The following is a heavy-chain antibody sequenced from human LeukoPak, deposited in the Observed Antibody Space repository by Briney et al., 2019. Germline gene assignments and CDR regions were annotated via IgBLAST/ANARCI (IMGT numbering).Heavy chain of an antibody. Sequence: GRSLRLSCAASGFTFSSYGIHRVCQAPGKGLEWVAVISYDGSNKYYADSVKGRFTISRDNSKNTLHLQMSSLRAEDTAVYYCAKDSGGYTYIFDHWGQGTLVTVSS. J-gene: IGHJ4*02. CDR1: GFTFSSYG. CDR3: AKDSGGYTYIFDH. CDR2: ISYDGSNK. D-gene: IGHD5-18*01. V-gene: IGHV3-30*18.